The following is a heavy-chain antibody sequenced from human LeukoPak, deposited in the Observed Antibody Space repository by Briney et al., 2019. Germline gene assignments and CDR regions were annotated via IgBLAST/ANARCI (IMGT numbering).Heavy chain of an antibody. CDR3: ARHGGATMTEGFLHAFDI. Sequence: SETLSLTFSVSGGSISAYYWSWVRQPPGQGLEWIGYIYYSGTTNYSPSLKSRVTITTDSSKNQFSLRLNSVTAADSAVYYCARHGGATMTEGFLHAFDIWGQGTMVTVSS. J-gene: IGHJ3*02. D-gene: IGHD3-22*01. V-gene: IGHV4-59*08. CDR1: GGSISAYY. CDR2: IYYSGTT.